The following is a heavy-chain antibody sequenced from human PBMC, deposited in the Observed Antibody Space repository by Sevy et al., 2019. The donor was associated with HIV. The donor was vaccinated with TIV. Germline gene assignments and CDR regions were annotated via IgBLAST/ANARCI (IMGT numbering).Heavy chain of an antibody. Sequence: GGSLRLSCAASGFTFSSYAMHWVRQAPGKGLEWVAVISYDGSNKYYADSVKGRFPISRDNSKKTLYLQMDGLRAEDTALYYCARDDEPDYYYFDMDVWGQGTTVTVSS. V-gene: IGHV3-30-3*01. CDR1: GFTFSSYA. CDR2: ISYDGSNK. J-gene: IGHJ6*02. CDR3: ARDDEPDYYYFDMDV.